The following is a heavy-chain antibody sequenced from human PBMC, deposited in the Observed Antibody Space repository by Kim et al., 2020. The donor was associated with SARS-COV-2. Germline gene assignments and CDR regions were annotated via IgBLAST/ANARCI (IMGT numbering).Heavy chain of an antibody. J-gene: IGHJ5*02. CDR1: GGSINNNKW. Sequence: SETLSLTCGVSGGSINNNKWWGWVRQPPGKGLEWSGEIDHSGTTNYNPSLKSRVTISVDKSKNQFSLNLRSMTAADTAAYYCARGRGQGRSSDGFDPWG. D-gene: IGHD6-25*01. CDR3: ARGRGQGRSSDGFDP. V-gene: IGHV4-4*02. CDR2: IDHSGTT.